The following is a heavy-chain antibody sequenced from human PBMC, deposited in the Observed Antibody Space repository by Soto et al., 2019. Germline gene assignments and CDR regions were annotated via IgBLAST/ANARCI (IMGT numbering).Heavy chain of an antibody. CDR2: INPSGGST. V-gene: IGHV1-46*01. CDR3: ARAPPPPDS. CDR1: GYTFTSYY. Sequence: ASVKVCCKASGYTFTSYYMHWVRQAPGQGLEGMGIINPSGGSTSYAQKFQGRVTMTTDTSTSTAYMEMRSLRSDDTAVYYCARAPPPPDSWGQGNLGTVSS. J-gene: IGHJ4*02.